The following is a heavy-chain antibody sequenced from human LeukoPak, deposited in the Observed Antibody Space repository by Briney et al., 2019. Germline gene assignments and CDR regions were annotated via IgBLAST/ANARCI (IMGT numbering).Heavy chain of an antibody. D-gene: IGHD4-11*01. V-gene: IGHV4-39*07. Sequence: PSETLSLTCTVSGGSISSSSYYWGWIRQPPGKGLEWIGSIYYSGSTYYNPSLKSRVTISVDTSKNQFSLKLSSVTAADTAVYYCARGLSAQGASRLQMNWFDPWGQGTLVTVSS. J-gene: IGHJ5*02. CDR3: ARGLSAQGASRLQMNWFDP. CDR1: GGSISSSSYY. CDR2: IYYSGST.